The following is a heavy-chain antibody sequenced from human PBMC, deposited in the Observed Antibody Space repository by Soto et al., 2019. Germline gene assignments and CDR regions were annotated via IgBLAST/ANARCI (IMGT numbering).Heavy chain of an antibody. J-gene: IGHJ4*02. CDR1: EFTFSNYA. CDR2: ISYDGNNK. D-gene: IGHD4-17*01. Sequence: PGGSLRLSCVASEFTFSNYAMHWVRQPPGKGLQWLAVISYDGNNKYYADSVEGRFTISRDNSKNTVYLQMNSLRLEDTAVYYCARGPSYSDSYFDYWGQGTLVTVSS. V-gene: IGHV3-30*03. CDR3: ARGPSYSDSYFDY.